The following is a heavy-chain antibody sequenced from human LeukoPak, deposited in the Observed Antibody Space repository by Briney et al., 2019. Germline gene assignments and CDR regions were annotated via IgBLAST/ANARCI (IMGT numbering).Heavy chain of an antibody. J-gene: IGHJ4*02. CDR1: GFTVSNAW. V-gene: IGHV3-48*04. D-gene: IGHD1-26*01. CDR3: ARGIVEFDY. Sequence: GGSLRLSCAASGFTVSNAWMSWVRQAPGKGLEWVSYISSSSSTIYYADSVKGRFTISRDNAKNSLYLQMNSLRAEDTAVYYCARGIVEFDYWGQGTLVTVSS. CDR2: ISSSSSTI.